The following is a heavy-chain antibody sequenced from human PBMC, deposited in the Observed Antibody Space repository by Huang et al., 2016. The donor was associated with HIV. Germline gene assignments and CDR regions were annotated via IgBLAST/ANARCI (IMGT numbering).Heavy chain of an antibody. J-gene: IGHJ4*02. V-gene: IGHV1-2*02. CDR1: GYSLTAYY. CDR3: TRVFVRCYSSNCNYFDY. Sequence: QVQLVQSGAEVKKPGASVRVSCKASGYSLTAYYIHWVRQAPGQGLEWMGWIKPNSATTKYAKNFQGRVTLTRDTSINTMYMDLSGLRSDDTAVYYCTRVFVRCYSSNCNYFDYWGQGTLITVSS. CDR2: IKPNSATT. D-gene: IGHD4-4*01.